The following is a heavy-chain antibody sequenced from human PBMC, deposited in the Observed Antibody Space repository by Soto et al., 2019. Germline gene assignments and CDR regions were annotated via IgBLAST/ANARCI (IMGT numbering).Heavy chain of an antibody. CDR3: ARESHDILTGPPWVWYFDL. CDR2: INDRGSI. V-gene: IGHV4-34*01. J-gene: IGHJ2*01. D-gene: IGHD3-9*01. Sequence: QVQLQQWGAGPLRPLETLSLTCGVSGASFSGYYWAWIRQSPGKGLEWIGEINDRGSINYNPSLKSRVSISVDTSKNLYSLNLRSVTAADTAVYYCARESHDILTGPPWVWYFDLWGRGTLVTVSS. CDR1: GASFSGYY.